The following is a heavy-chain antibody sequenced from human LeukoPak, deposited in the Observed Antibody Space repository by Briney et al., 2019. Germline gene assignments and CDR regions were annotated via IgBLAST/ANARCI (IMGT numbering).Heavy chain of an antibody. V-gene: IGHV4-61*02. Sequence: SQTLSITCTVSGGSISSGSYYWSWIRQPAGKGLEWIWCIYTSGSTNYNPSLKSRVTISVDTSKNQFSLKLSSVTAADTAVYYCARDKGPWGILNYYYYYMDVWGKGTTVTVSS. CDR1: GGSISSGSYY. CDR2: IYTSGST. CDR3: ARDKGPWGILNYYYYYMDV. D-gene: IGHD2/OR15-2a*01. J-gene: IGHJ6*03.